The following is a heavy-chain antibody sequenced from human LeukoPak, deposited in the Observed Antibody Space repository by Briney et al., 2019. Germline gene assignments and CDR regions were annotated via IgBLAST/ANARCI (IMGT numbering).Heavy chain of an antibody. Sequence: PGGSLRLSCAASGFTFTNYAMNWVRQAPGKGLEWVSDISGGGGTTYYADSVKGRFTISRDNSKNTLYLQMNSLRAEDTAVYYCAKPARTDYVDYWGQGTLVTVSS. CDR3: AKPARTDYVDY. J-gene: IGHJ4*02. CDR2: ISGGGGTT. V-gene: IGHV3-23*01. D-gene: IGHD1-14*01. CDR1: GFTFTNYA.